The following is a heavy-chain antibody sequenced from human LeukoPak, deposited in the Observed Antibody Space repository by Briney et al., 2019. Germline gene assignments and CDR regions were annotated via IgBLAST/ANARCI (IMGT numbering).Heavy chain of an antibody. J-gene: IGHJ4*02. CDR1: GFTFSNYW. CDR3: VRNNNNDY. V-gene: IGHV3-30*02. Sequence: GGSLRLSCAASGFTFSNYWMHWVRQAPGKGLEWVAFISYDGSTKTYADSVKGRFTTSRDISLHLQMNSLRAEDTAVYYCVRNNNNDYWGQGTLVTVSS. D-gene: IGHD2/OR15-2a*01. CDR2: ISYDGSTK.